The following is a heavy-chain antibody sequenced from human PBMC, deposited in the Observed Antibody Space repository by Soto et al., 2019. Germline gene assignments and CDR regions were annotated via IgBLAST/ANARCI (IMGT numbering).Heavy chain of an antibody. CDR1: GGSISSISYY. J-gene: IGHJ3*02. D-gene: IGHD3-22*01. CDR2: IYYSGST. CDR3: AVVVVILNAFDI. Sequence: SDTLSLTCTVSGGSISSISYYWGWIRQPPGKGLEWIGSIYYSGSTYYNPSLKSRVTLSVDTSKNQFSLKLSSVTAADTAVYYCAVVVVILNAFDIWGQGTMVTVSS. V-gene: IGHV4-39*01.